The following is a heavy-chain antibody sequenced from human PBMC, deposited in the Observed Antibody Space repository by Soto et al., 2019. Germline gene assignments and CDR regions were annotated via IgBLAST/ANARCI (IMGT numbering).Heavy chain of an antibody. CDR1: GFTFSHSA. CDR2: IRSKANSYAT. J-gene: IGHJ4*02. D-gene: IGHD3-22*01. V-gene: IGHV3-73*01. Sequence: GASVKVSCKASGFTFSHSAMHWVRQASGKGLEWVGRIRSKANSYATAYAASVKGRFTISRDDSKNTAYLQMNSLKTEDTAVYYCTSRPYDRSGYYAPLAYFDYWGQGTLVTVSS. CDR3: TSRPYDRSGYYAPLAYFDY.